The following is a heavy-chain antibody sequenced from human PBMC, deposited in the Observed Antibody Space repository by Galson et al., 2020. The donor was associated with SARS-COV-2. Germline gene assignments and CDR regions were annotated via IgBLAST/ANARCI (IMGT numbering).Heavy chain of an antibody. CDR3: ARSHNGNWFDP. D-gene: IGHD1-20*01. Sequence: TLSLTCTVSPYSINNGYYWGWIRQPPGKGLEWIGTIYHSGNTYYNPSLKSRVTISADTSKNQLSLKLSSVTAADTAVYYCARSHNGNWFDPWGQGTLVTVSS. CDR2: IYHSGNT. CDR1: PYSINNGYY. V-gene: IGHV4-38-2*02. J-gene: IGHJ5*02.